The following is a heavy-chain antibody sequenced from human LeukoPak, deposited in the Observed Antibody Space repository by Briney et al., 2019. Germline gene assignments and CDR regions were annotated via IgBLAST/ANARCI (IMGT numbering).Heavy chain of an antibody. CDR3: ARLMTTVTEGNYYYGMDV. Sequence: TSETLSLTCTVSGGPISSGGYYWSWIRQHPGKGLEWIGYIYYSGSTYYNPSLKSRVTISVDTSKNQFSLKLSSVTAADTAVYYCARLMTTVTEGNYYYGMDVWGQGTTVTVSS. J-gene: IGHJ6*02. V-gene: IGHV4-31*03. CDR2: IYYSGST. CDR1: GGPISSGGYY. D-gene: IGHD4-17*01.